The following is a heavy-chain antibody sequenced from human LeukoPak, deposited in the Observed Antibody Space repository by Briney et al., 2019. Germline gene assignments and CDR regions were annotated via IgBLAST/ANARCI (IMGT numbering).Heavy chain of an antibody. CDR3: ARHSGTYYDY. CDR2: IKQDGREK. CDR1: GFTFSSYW. D-gene: IGHD1-26*01. J-gene: IGHJ4*02. Sequence: GGSLRLSCAASGFTFSSYWMSWVRQAPGRGLEWVANIKQDGREKYSVDSVKGRFTISRDNAKNSMYLQMNSLRVEDTAMYYCARHSGTYYDYWGQGTLVTVSS. V-gene: IGHV3-7*01.